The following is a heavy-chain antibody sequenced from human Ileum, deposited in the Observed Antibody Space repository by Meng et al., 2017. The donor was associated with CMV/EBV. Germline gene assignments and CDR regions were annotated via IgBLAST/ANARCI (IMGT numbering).Heavy chain of an antibody. J-gene: IGHJ4*02. CDR3: AREGVAGYYFDS. V-gene: IGHV3-11*06. CDR2: ISSSSGYT. Sequence: VRLVELGGGLVKSGGSLRLFWAGSGFTLSDYYMTWIRQAPGKGLEWVSYISSSSGYTNYADSVKGRFTISRDNAKNSLYLQMNSLRAEDMAFYYCAREGVAGYYFDSWGQGTLVTV. CDR1: GFTLSDYY. D-gene: IGHD6-19*01.